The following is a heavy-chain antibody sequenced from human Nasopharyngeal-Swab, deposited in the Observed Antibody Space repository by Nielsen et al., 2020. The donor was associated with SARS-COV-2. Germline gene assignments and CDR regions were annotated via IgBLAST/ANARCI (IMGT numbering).Heavy chain of an antibody. J-gene: IGHJ4*02. CDR2: IKQDGSEK. V-gene: IGHV3-7*01. D-gene: IGHD2-15*01. Sequence: WIRQPPGKGLEWVANIKQDGSEKYYVDSVKGRFTISRDNAKNSLYLQMNSLRAEDTAVYYCARDVRDIVVVVAANGFDYWGQGTLVTVSS. CDR3: ARDVRDIVVVVAANGFDY.